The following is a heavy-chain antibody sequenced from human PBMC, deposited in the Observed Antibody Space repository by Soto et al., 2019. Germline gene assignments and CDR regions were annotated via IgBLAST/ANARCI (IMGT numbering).Heavy chain of an antibody. J-gene: IGHJ6*03. D-gene: IGHD3-3*01. CDR1: GYTFTSYA. Sequence: GASVKVSCKASGYTFTSYAMHWVRQAPGQRLEWMGWINAGNGNTKYSQKFQGRVTITRDTSASTAYMELSSLRSEDTAVYYCARDNYDFWSGPLDYYYMDVWGKGTTVTVS. CDR2: INAGNGNT. CDR3: ARDNYDFWSGPLDYYYMDV. V-gene: IGHV1-3*01.